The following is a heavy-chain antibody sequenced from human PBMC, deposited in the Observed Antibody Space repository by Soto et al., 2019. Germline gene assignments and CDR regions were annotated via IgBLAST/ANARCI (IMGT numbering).Heavy chain of an antibody. J-gene: IGHJ6*02. CDR3: TTDVLPLRDCSGGSCYGQGV. D-gene: IGHD2-15*01. CDR1: GFTFSNAW. Sequence: LRLSCAASGFTFSNAWMSWVRQAPGKGLEWVGRIKSKTDGGTTDYAAPVKGRFTISRDDSKNTLSLQMNSLKTEDTAVYYCTTDVLPLRDCSGGSCYGQGVWGQGTTVTVSS. CDR2: IKSKTDGGTT. V-gene: IGHV3-15*01.